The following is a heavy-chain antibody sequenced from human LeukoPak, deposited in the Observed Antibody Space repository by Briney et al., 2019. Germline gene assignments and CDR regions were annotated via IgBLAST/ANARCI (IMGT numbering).Heavy chain of an antibody. CDR3: ARSINYDFWSGHYYYGMDV. J-gene: IGHJ6*02. V-gene: IGHV1-8*02. CDR1: EYTFTGYY. D-gene: IGHD3-3*01. CDR2: MNPNSGNT. Sequence: GASVKVSCKASEYTFTGYYMHWVRQATGQGLEWMGWMNPNSGNTGYAQKFQGRVTMTRNTSISTAYMELSSLRSEDTAVYYCARSINYDFWSGHYYYGMDVWGQGTTVTVSS.